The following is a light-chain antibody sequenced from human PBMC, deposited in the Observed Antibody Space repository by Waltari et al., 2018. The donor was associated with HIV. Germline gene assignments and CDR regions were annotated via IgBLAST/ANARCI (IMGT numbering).Light chain of an antibody. CDR3: QHRSEWPT. CDR1: QSVRSY. V-gene: IGKV3-11*01. CDR2: DAS. J-gene: IGKJ1*01. Sequence: EIVLTQSPATLSLSPGERATLSCRASQSVRSYVAWFQQKPGQAPRLLIYDASNRATGIPARFSGSGSGTDFSLTISALEPEDFAVYVCQHRSEWPTFGLGTRVEVK.